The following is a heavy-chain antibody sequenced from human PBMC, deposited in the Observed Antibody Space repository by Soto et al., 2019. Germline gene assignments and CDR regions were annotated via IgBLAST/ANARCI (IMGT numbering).Heavy chain of an antibody. CDR3: AKAESSYASGWYAY. CDR2: ISSAGRT. CDR1: GFTFSSYA. V-gene: IGHV3-23*01. Sequence: EVQLLESGGGLVQPGGSLRLSCVASGFTFSSYAMSWVRQAPGKGLEWVSAISSAGRTYYADSVNGRFTISRDNSKNTLYLQMNSLRAEDTAVHYCAKAESSYASGWYAYWGQGTLVTVSS. J-gene: IGHJ4*02. D-gene: IGHD6-19*01.